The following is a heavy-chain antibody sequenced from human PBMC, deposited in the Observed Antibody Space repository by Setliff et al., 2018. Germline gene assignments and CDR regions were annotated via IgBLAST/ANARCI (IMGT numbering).Heavy chain of an antibody. J-gene: IGHJ5*02. CDR1: GFTFSSYG. V-gene: IGHV3-30*19. D-gene: IGHD1-1*01. Sequence: SLRLSCAASGFTFSSYGMHWVRQAPGKGLEWVAVIWYDGSNKYYADSVKGRFTISRDNSKNTLYLQMNSLRAEDTAVYYCARVREANWNPWANWFDPWGQGTLVTVSS. CDR3: ARVREANWNPWANWFDP. CDR2: IWYDGSNK.